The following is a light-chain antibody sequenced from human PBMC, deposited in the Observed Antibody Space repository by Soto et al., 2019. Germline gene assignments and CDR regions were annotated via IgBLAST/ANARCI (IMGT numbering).Light chain of an antibody. CDR2: GNS. J-gene: IGLJ1*01. CDR1: SSNIGAHYD. V-gene: IGLV1-40*01. CDR3: QSYDNSLSVYV. Sequence: QAVVTQPPSVSGAPGQRVTISCTGSSSNIGAHYDVHWYQQLPGTAPKLLIYGNSNRPSGVPDRFSGSKSGTSASLAITVLKAEDEADYYCQSYDNSLSVYVFGTGTQLTVL.